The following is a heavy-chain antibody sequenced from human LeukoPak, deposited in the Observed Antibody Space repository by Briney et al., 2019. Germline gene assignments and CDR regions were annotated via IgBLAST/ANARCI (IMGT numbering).Heavy chain of an antibody. CDR1: GFSFDEYA. CDR2: IAWNSGTR. D-gene: IGHD5-18*01. J-gene: IGHJ4*02. Sequence: PGRSLRLSCAASGFSFDEYAMHWVRLAPGKGLEWVSGIAWNSGTRNYADSVKGRFTISRDNAKNSLYLQMNSLTAEDTALYYCAKSTVEYTYGGFDCWGQGTLVTVSS. CDR3: AKSTVEYTYGGFDC. V-gene: IGHV3-9*01.